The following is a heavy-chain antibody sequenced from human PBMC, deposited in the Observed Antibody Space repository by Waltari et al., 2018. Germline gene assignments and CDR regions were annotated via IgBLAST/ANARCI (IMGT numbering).Heavy chain of an antibody. CDR1: GFTVGNNY. CDR2: IYSGGNA. V-gene: IGHV3-66*01. J-gene: IGHJ4*02. D-gene: IGHD1-26*01. CDR3: ARPSSGSHNY. Sequence: DVQLVESGGGLVQPGGSLRLSCAASGFTVGNNYMSWVRQPPGKGLEWVSLIYSGGNAFYADSVKGGFTISRDNSKNTLYLQMNSLRAEDTAVYYCARPSSGSHNYWGRGTLVTVSS.